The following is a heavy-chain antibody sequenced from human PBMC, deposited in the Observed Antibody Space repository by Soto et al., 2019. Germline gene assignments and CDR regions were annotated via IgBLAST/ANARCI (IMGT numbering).Heavy chain of an antibody. CDR1: GGTFSSYA. CDR3: ARDRPTTVGLIPGGRDAFDI. V-gene: IGHV1-69*13. CDR2: IIPIFGTA. J-gene: IGHJ3*02. Sequence: SVKVSCKASGGTFSSYAISWVRQAPGQGLEWMGGIIPIFGTANYAQKFQGRVTITADESTSTAHMELSSLRSEDTAVYYCARDRPTTVGLIPGGRDAFDIWGQGTMVTVSS. D-gene: IGHD4-17*01.